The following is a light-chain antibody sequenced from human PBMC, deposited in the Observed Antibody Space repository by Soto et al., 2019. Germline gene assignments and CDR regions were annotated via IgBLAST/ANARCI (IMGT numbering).Light chain of an antibody. CDR3: QQGYSSAIT. CDR1: RDITDY. V-gene: IGKV1-33*01. J-gene: IGKJ1*01. Sequence: DTQMTQSPSSLSASVGDRVAITCPASRDITDYLNWYQQKPGKAPKLLIYDASKLETGVPSRFSGSGSGTDFTLTVNSLQPEDFATYYCQQGYSSAITFGQGTKVDI. CDR2: DAS.